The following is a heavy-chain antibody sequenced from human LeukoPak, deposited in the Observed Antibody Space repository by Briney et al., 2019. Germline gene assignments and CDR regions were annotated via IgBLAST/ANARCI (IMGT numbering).Heavy chain of an antibody. CDR2: IIPILGIA. J-gene: IGHJ6*02. Sequence: GASVKVSCKASGGTFSSYAISWVRQAPGKGLEWMGRIIPILGIANYAQKFQGRVTITADKSTSTAYMELSSLRSEDTAFFFKPRAAYDILTGSPKGGPYYGMDVWGQGTTVTVSS. CDR1: GGTFSSYA. CDR3: PRAAYDILTGSPKGGPYYGMDV. V-gene: IGHV1-69*04. D-gene: IGHD3-9*01.